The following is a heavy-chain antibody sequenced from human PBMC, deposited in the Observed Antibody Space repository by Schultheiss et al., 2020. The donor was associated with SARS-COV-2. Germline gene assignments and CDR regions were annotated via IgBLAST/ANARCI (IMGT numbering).Heavy chain of an antibody. J-gene: IGHJ3*02. CDR3: ARDLGAAAASNDAFDI. D-gene: IGHD6-13*01. CDR1: GFTFSSYW. CDR2: IKQDGSEK. Sequence: GGSLRLSCAASGFTFSSYWMSWVRQAPGKGLEWVANIKQDGSEKYYVDSVKGRFTISRDNAKNSLYLQMNSLRAEDTAVYYCARDLGAAAASNDAFDIWGQGTMVTVSS. V-gene: IGHV3-7*01.